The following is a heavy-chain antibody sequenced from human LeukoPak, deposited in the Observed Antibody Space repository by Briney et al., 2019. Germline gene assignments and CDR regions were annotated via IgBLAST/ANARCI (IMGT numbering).Heavy chain of an antibody. CDR2: ISSSSSTI. Sequence: GGSLRLSCAASGFTFSSYSMNWVRQAPGKGLEWVSYISSSSSTIYYADSVKGRYTISRDNAKNSLYLQMNSLRAEDTAVYYCARVLFPGYYYMDVWGKGTTVTVSS. J-gene: IGHJ6*03. CDR3: ARVLFPGYYYMDV. V-gene: IGHV3-48*01. D-gene: IGHD3-3*01. CDR1: GFTFSSYS.